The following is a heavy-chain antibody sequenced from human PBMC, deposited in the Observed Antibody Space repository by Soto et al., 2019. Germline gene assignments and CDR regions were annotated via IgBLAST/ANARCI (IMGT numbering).Heavy chain of an antibody. Sequence: QLQLHESGPGLVKPSETLSLAGPAPVASFRTVPYNWFWIRQPPGKGLEWIGSVYYIGTTYYKPSLKSRLTMSLDTSNNQFSLRLTSVIASDTAVYYCARHDEGGIHWGQGTLVTVSS. J-gene: IGHJ4*02. V-gene: IGHV4-39*01. D-gene: IGHD3-16*01. CDR1: VASFRTVPYN. CDR2: VYYIGTT. CDR3: ARHDEGGIH.